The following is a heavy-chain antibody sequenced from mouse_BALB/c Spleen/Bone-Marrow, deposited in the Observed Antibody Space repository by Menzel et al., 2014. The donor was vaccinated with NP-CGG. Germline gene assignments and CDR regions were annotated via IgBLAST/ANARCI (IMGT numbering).Heavy chain of an antibody. CDR2: ISSDSGAI. CDR3: TRGGNWEDFDY. V-gene: IGHV5-17*02. Sequence: EVQVVESGGDLVQPGGSRKLSCAASGFTFSAFGMHWVRQAPERGLEWVAYISSDSGAIFYADTVKGRFTISRDNPKNTLFLQMTSLRSEDTAIYFCTRGGNWEDFDYWGQGTTLTVSS. D-gene: IGHD4-1*01. CDR1: GFTFSAFG. J-gene: IGHJ2*01.